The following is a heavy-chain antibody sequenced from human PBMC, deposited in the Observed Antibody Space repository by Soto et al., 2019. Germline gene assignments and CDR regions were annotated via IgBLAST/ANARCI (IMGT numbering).Heavy chain of an antibody. J-gene: IGHJ6*02. CDR1: GGSFSSYA. CDR3: ARDLRAAGRPGMDV. V-gene: IGHV1-69*13. D-gene: IGHD6-13*01. CDR2: IIPIVGTG. Sequence: SVKVSCKASGGSFSSYAISWVRQAPGQGLEWMGGIIPIVGTGNYAQNFQGRVTITADESTSTAYMELSSLRSEDTAMYYCARDLRAAGRPGMDVWGQGTTVTVSS.